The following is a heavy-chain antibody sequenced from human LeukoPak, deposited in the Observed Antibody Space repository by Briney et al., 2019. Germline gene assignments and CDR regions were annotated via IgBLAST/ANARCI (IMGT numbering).Heavy chain of an antibody. V-gene: IGHV3-11*04. CDR3: ARDHKPYYFDY. J-gene: IGHJ4*02. CDR2: ISSSGSTI. CDR1: GFTFSDYY. Sequence: GGSLRLSCAAYGFTFSDYYMSWIRQAPGKGLEWVSYISSSGSTIYYADSVKGRFTISRDNAKNSLYLQMNSLRAEDTAVYYCARDHKPYYFDYWGQGTLVTVSS.